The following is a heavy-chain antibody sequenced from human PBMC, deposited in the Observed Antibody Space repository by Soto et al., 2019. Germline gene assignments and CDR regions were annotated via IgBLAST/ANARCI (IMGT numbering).Heavy chain of an antibody. CDR2: IVVGSGNT. D-gene: IGHD2-15*01. CDR3: AAGCSGGSCPTRYYYYGMDV. Sequence: ASVKVSCKASGFTFTSSAVQWVRQARGQRLEWIGWIVVGSGNTNYAQKFQERVTITRDMSTSTAYMELSSLRSEDTAVYYCAAGCSGGSCPTRYYYYGMDVWGQGTTVTVSS. CDR1: GFTFTSSA. V-gene: IGHV1-58*01. J-gene: IGHJ6*02.